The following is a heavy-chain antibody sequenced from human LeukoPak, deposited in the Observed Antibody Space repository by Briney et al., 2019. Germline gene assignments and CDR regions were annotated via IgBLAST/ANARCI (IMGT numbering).Heavy chain of an antibody. CDR2: IIPIFGTA. CDR1: GGTFSGYA. V-gene: IGHV1-69*05. Sequence: SVKVSCKASGGTFSGYAISWVRQAPGQGLEWMGGIIPIFGTANYAQKFQGRVTITTDESTSTAYMELSSLRSEDTAVYYCARDLSGVAARRGPFDPWGQGTLVTVSS. J-gene: IGHJ5*02. CDR3: ARDLSGVAARRGPFDP. D-gene: IGHD6-6*01.